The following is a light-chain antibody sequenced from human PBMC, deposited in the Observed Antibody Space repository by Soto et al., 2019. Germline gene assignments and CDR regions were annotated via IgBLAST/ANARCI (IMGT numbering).Light chain of an antibody. V-gene: IGKV3-11*01. CDR1: QSISSY. CDR2: DAS. J-gene: IGKJ4*01. Sequence: EIVLTQSPATVSSSPPERGTLXRRASQSISSYLAWYQQKPGQAPRLLIYDASNRANGIPARFTGSGSGTDFTLTISSLEPEDFAVYFCQQRAGWPPTFGGGTKVDIK. CDR3: QQRAGWPPT.